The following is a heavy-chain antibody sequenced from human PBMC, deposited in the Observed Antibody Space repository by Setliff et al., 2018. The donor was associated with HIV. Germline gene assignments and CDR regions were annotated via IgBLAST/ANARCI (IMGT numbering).Heavy chain of an antibody. V-gene: IGHV3-30*02. D-gene: IGHD3-22*01. CDR2: IGYDGSST. CDR1: GFTFNTYG. CDR3: VRVVVIMGTGPHLDY. J-gene: IGHJ4*02. Sequence: GGSLRLSCAASGFTFNTYGMHWVRQAPGKGLEWLAFIGYDGSSTYYADSVEGRFTIPRDNSRNTLYLQMNSLRADDTAVYYCVRVVVIMGTGPHLDYWGQGARVTVSS.